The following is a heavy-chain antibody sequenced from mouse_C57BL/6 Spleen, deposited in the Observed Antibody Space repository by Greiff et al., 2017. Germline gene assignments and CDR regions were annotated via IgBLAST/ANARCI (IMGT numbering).Heavy chain of an antibody. CDR2: IYPGNSDT. CDR1: GYTFTSYW. Sequence: VHVKQSGTVLARPGASVKMSCKTSGYTFTSYWMHWVKQRPGQGLEWIGAIYPGNSDTSYNQKFKGKAKLTAVTSASTAYMELSSLTNEDSAVYYCTRDPHYYGSSSDWYFDVWGTGTTVTVSS. J-gene: IGHJ1*03. V-gene: IGHV1-5*01. D-gene: IGHD1-1*01. CDR3: TRDPHYYGSSSDWYFDV.